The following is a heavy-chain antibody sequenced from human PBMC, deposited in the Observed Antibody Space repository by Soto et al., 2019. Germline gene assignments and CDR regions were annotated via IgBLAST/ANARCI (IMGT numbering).Heavy chain of an antibody. CDR1: GFTFSSYA. V-gene: IGHV3-23*01. J-gene: IGHJ6*02. D-gene: IGHD2-21*01. Sequence: EVQLLESGGGLVQPGGSLRLSCAASGFTFSSYAMSWVRQAPGKGLEWVSAIIGSGGRTYYADSVKGRFTISRDNSKNTLYLQMNSLRVEDTAVYYFAKDRIMGCTTLWGMDVWGQGTTVTVSS. CDR2: IIGSGGRT. CDR3: AKDRIMGCTTLWGMDV.